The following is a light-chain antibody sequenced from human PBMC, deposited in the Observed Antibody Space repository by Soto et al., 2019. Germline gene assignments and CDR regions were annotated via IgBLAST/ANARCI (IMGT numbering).Light chain of an antibody. J-gene: IGKJ1*01. CDR2: GAS. CDR1: HSVSSN. V-gene: IGKV3-15*01. Sequence: IVMTQSPATLSVSPGERATLSCSASHSVSSNLAWYQQKPGQAPRLLIYGASTRATGIPARFSGSGSGTEFTLTISSLQSEDFAVYYCQQYNNWPRTCGQGTKVEIK. CDR3: QQYNNWPRT.